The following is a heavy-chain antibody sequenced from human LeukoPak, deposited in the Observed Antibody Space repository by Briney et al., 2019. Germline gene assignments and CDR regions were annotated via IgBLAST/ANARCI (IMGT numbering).Heavy chain of an antibody. J-gene: IGHJ3*02. CDR2: IYYSGST. V-gene: IGHV4-39*01. CDR1: GGSISSSSYY. D-gene: IGHD3-22*01. Sequence: KPSETLSLTCTVSGGSISSSSYYWGWIRRPPGKGLEWIWSIYYSGSTYYNPSLKSRVTISVDTSKNQFSLKLSSVTAADTAVYYCARPGHYYDSNGYAVTFDIWGQGTMVTVSS. CDR3: ARPGHYYDSNGYAVTFDI.